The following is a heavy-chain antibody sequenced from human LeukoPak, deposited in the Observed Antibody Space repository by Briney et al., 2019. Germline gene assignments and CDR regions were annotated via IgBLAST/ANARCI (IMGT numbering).Heavy chain of an antibody. V-gene: IGHV3-7*01. Sequence: GGSLRLSCAASGFTFSSYWMSWVRQAPGKGLEWVANIKQDGSEKYYVDSVKGRFTISRDNAKNSLYLQMKSLRAEDMAVYDCARDVVQLGVGGYFDYSGQGTLVTVSS. CDR2: IKQDGSEK. J-gene: IGHJ4*02. D-gene: IGHD1-1*01. CDR3: ARDVVQLGVGGYFDY. CDR1: GFTFSSYW.